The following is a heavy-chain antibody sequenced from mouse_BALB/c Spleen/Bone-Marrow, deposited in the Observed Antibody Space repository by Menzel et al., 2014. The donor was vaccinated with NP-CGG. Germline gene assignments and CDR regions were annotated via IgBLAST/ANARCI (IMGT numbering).Heavy chain of an antibody. D-gene: IGHD1-1*01. Sequence: EAQLQQSGGGLVQPGGSRNLSCAASGFTFSSFAMHWVRQAPEKGLEWVAYISSGSSTIYYADTVMGRFTISRDNPKNTLFLQMTSLRSEDTAMYYCARSGSSSGYFDYWGQGTTLTVSS. J-gene: IGHJ2*01. CDR1: GFTFSSFA. V-gene: IGHV5-17*02. CDR3: ARSGSSSGYFDY. CDR2: ISSGSSTI.